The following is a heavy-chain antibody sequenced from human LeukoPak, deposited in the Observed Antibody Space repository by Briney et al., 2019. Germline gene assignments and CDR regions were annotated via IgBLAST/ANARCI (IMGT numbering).Heavy chain of an antibody. CDR1: GGSINSYY. CDR3: ARRAGYVNWFDP. D-gene: IGHD1-1*01. CDR2: IYTSGST. Sequence: PSETLSLTCTVSGGSINSYYWSWIRQPPGKGLEWIGYIYTSGSTNYNPSLKSRVTISVDTSKNQFSLKLSSVTAADTAVYYCARRAGYVNWFDPWGQGTLVTVSS. J-gene: IGHJ5*02. V-gene: IGHV4-4*09.